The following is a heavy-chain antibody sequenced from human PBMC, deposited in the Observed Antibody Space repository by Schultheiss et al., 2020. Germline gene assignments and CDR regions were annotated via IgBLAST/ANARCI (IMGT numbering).Heavy chain of an antibody. D-gene: IGHD3-16*01. CDR1: GGSISSSSYY. Sequence: GSLRLSCTVSGGSISSSSYYWGWIRQPPGKGLEWIGSIYYSGSTYYNPSLKSRVTISVDTSKNQFSLKRSSVTAADTAVYYCATSTFGGPFHYFDYWGQGTLVTGAS. CDR3: ATSTFGGPFHYFDY. V-gene: IGHV4-39*07. J-gene: IGHJ4*02. CDR2: IYYSGST.